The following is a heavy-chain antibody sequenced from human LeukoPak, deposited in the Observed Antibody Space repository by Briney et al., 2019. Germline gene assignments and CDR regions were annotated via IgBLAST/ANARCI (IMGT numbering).Heavy chain of an antibody. CDR3: ARGNWNDEGDLSINVYYFDY. CDR1: GYTFTGYY. CDR2: ISAYNGNT. J-gene: IGHJ4*02. Sequence: GASVKVSCKASGYTFTGYYMHWVRQAPGQGLEWMGWISAYNGNTNYAQKLQGRVTMTTDTSTSTAYMELRSLRSDDTAVYYCARGNWNDEGDLSINVYYFDYWGQGTLVTVSS. D-gene: IGHD1-20*01. V-gene: IGHV1-18*04.